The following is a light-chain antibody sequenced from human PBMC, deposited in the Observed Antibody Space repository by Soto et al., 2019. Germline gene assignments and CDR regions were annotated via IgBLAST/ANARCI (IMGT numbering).Light chain of an antibody. CDR3: QTWGTGIHYV. Sequence: QLVLTQSPSASASLGASVKLTCTLSSGHSSYAIAWHQQQPEKGPRYLMKLNSDGSHSKGDGIPDRFSGSSSGAERYLTISSLQSEDEGDYYCQTWGTGIHYVFGTGTKLTVL. J-gene: IGLJ1*01. V-gene: IGLV4-69*01. CDR1: SGHSSYA. CDR2: LNSDGSH.